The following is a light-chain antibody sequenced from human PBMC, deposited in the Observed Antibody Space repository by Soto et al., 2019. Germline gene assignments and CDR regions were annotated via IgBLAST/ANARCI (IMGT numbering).Light chain of an antibody. V-gene: IGLV2-14*01. CDR3: NSYTSTNPCL. CDR2: EVS. J-gene: IGLJ1*01. CDR1: SSDVGGYNY. Sequence: QSALTQPASVSGSPGQSITISCTGTSSDVGGYNYVSWYQQHPGKAPKLMLYEVSNRPSGVSNRFSGSKSDNTASLTISGLQAADEADYYCNSYTSTNPCLFGPGTKLTVL.